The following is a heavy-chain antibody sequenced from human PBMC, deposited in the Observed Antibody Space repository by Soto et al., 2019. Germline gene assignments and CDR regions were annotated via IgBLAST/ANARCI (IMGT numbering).Heavy chain of an antibody. CDR3: ARGQEGVVATH. J-gene: IGHJ4*02. Sequence: QVQLQQWGAGLLKPSETLSLNCAVTGGSLSGYYWNWIRQPPGKGLEWIGEVKDGGHTNYSPSLRGRVTISSDTSNNQFSLRLNSVTAADTGVYYCARGQEGVVATHWDQGSLVIVSS. V-gene: IGHV4-34*01. CDR1: GGSLSGYY. CDR2: VKDGGHT. D-gene: IGHD5-12*01.